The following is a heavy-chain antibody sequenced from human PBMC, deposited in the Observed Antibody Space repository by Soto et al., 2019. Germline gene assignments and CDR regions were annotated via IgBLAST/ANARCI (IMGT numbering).Heavy chain of an antibody. V-gene: IGHV3-23*01. D-gene: IGHD2-15*01. Sequence: GGSLRLSCAASGFTFSSYAMSWVRRSPGKGLEWVSTLSSSGDNTYYADSVKGRFTISRDNSKNTLYLQMNSLRAEDTAVYYCAKVRSAVVGAATNNWGQGTLVTVSS. CDR3: AKVRSAVVGAATNN. CDR2: LSSSGDNT. J-gene: IGHJ4*02. CDR1: GFTFSSYA.